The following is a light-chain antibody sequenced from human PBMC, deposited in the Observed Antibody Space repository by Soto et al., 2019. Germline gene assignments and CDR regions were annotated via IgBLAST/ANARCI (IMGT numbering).Light chain of an antibody. CDR2: DVT. Sequence: QSALTQPRSVSGSPGQSVTVSCTAASSDIGAFHYVSWYQQHPGRAPKNLIYDVTKRPSGVPDRFSGSKSGNTASLTITGVQAEDEAGYYCCSGAAIYPHVLFGGGTKLTVL. CDR1: SSDIGAFHY. CDR3: CSGAAIYPHVL. V-gene: IGLV2-11*01. J-gene: IGLJ2*01.